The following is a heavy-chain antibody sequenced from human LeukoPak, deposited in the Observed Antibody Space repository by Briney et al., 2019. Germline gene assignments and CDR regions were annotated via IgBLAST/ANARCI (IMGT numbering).Heavy chain of an antibody. D-gene: IGHD3-22*01. CDR1: GGTFSSYA. CDR3: AGYYYDSSGYPRPWFDP. J-gene: IGHJ5*02. Sequence: GSSVKVSCKASGGTFSSYAISWVRQAPGQGLEWMGWISAYNGNTNFAQKLQGRVTLTTDTSTGTAYMELRSLRSDDTAVYYCAGYYYDSSGYPRPWFDPWGQGTLVTVSS. V-gene: IGHV1-18*01. CDR2: ISAYNGNT.